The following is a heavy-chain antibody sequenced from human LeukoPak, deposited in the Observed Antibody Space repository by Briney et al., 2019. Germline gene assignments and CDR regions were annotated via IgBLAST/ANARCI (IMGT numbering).Heavy chain of an antibody. V-gene: IGHV1-2*02. J-gene: IGHJ6*03. CDR3: AREAMGATMGYYYYYMDV. CDR2: INPNSGGT. D-gene: IGHD1-26*01. Sequence: GASVKVSCKASGYTFTGYYMHWVRQAPGQGLEWMGWINPNSGGTNYAQKFQGRVTMTRDTSISTAYMELSRLRSDDTAVYYCAREAMGATMGYYYYYMDVWGKGTTVTVFS. CDR1: GYTFTGYY.